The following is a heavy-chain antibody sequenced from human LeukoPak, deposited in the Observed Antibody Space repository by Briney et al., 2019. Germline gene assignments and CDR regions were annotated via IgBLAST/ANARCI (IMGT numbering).Heavy chain of an antibody. CDR1: GFTFSSYS. CDR3: ARSPREGWWAAAGRLDAFDI. V-gene: IGHV3-21*01. CDR2: ISSSSSYI. J-gene: IGHJ3*02. D-gene: IGHD6-13*01. Sequence: PGGSLRLSCAASGFTFSSYSMSWVRQAPGKGLEWVSSISSSSSYIYYADSVKGRFTISRDNAKNSLYLQMNSLRAEDTAVYYCARSPREGWWAAAGRLDAFDIWGQGTMVTVSS.